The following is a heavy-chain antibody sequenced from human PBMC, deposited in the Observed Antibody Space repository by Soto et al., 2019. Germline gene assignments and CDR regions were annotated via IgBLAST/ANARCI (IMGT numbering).Heavy chain of an antibody. CDR1: GFTSSGYW. V-gene: IGHV3-30*18. CDR3: AKSSIAALYYYYYGMDV. Sequence: GGSLRLSCGVSGFTSSGYWMTWVRQAPGKGLEWVAVISYDGSNKYYADSVKGRFTISRDNSKNTLYLQMNSLRAEDTAVYYCAKSSIAALYYYYYGMDVWGQGTTVTVSS. D-gene: IGHD6-6*01. J-gene: IGHJ6*02. CDR2: ISYDGSNK.